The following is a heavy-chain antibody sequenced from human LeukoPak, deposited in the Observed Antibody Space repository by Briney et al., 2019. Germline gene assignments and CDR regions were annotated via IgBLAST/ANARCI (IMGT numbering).Heavy chain of an antibody. Sequence: ASVKVSCKASGGTFSRYAISWVRQAPGQGLEWMGGIIPIFGTANYAQKFQGRVTITTDESTSTAYMELSRLRSDDTAVYYCARDGGSLSSIGAFDIWGQGTMVTVSS. D-gene: IGHD3-10*01. CDR1: GGTFSRYA. CDR2: IIPIFGTA. V-gene: IGHV1-69*05. J-gene: IGHJ3*02. CDR3: ARDGGSLSSIGAFDI.